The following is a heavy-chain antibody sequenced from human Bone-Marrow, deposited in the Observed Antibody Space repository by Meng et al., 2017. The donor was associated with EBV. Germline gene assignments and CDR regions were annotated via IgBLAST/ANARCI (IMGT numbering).Heavy chain of an antibody. V-gene: IGHV3-74*01. J-gene: IGHJ4*02. Sequence: EVQVMESGVGLVQPGGSLRLSGAASGFTLSSYWVHWVRQAPGKGLVWVSRINPDGSVINYADSVKGRLTISGDNVKNPVYLQMNNLRADDTAVYYCAKDCFGDKDSWGQGTLVTVSS. CDR2: INPDGSVI. D-gene: IGHD2-21*01. CDR3: AKDCFGDKDS. CDR1: GFTLSSYW.